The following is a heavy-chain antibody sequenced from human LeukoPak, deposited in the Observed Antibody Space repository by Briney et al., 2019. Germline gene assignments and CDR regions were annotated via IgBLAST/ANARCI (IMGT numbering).Heavy chain of an antibody. Sequence: GGSLRLSCAASGFTFSSYAMSWVRQAPGRGLEWVSAISGSGGSTYYADSVEGRFTISRDNSKYTLYLQMNSLRAEDTAVYYCAKDRGWAVAGLDYWGQGALVTVSS. CDR2: ISGSGGST. CDR1: GFTFSSYA. D-gene: IGHD6-19*01. V-gene: IGHV3-23*01. CDR3: AKDRGWAVAGLDY. J-gene: IGHJ4*02.